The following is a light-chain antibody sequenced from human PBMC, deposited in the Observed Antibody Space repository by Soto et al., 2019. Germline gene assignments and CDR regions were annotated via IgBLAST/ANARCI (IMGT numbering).Light chain of an antibody. Sequence: DIQMTQSPSSLSASVGDRVAITCRASQSISNSLNWYEQKPGKAPKLVIYAASTLETGFPSRFSGSGSGTDFTLTISSLQPEDFATYYCQQSYSTPPTFGGGTKVDLK. CDR2: AAS. V-gene: IGKV1-39*01. CDR3: QQSYSTPPT. CDR1: QSISNS. J-gene: IGKJ4*01.